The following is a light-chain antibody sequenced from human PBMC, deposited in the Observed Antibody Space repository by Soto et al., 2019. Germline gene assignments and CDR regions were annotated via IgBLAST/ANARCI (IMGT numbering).Light chain of an antibody. V-gene: IGLV2-14*01. J-gene: IGLJ1*01. CDR1: SSDVGGYNY. CDR3: SSYTSSSTQV. Sequence: QSVLTQPASVSGSPGQSITISCTGTSSDVGGYNYVSWYQQHPGKAPKLMIYEVSNRPSGFSNRFSGSKSGNAASLTISGLQAEDEADYYCSSYTSSSTQVFGTGTKGTVL. CDR2: EVS.